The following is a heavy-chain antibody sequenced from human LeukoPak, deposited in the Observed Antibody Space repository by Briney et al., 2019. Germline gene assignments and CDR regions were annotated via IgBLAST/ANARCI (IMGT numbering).Heavy chain of an antibody. CDR1: GGSISSYY. D-gene: IGHD6-13*01. CDR3: ARSPIAAAEGGFYLDY. J-gene: IGHJ4*02. Sequence: SETLSLTCTVSGGSISSYYWSWIRQPPGKGLEWIGYIYYSGSTNHNPSLKSRVTISVDTSKNQFSLKLSSVTAADTAVYYCARSPIAAAEGGFYLDYWGQGTLVTVSS. V-gene: IGHV4-59*08. CDR2: IYYSGST.